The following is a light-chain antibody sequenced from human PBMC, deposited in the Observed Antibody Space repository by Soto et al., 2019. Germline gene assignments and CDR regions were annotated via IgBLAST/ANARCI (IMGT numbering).Light chain of an antibody. Sequence: IVMTQSPDSLAVSLGERATINCKSSQSVLYSSNNKNYLAWYQQKPGQPPKLLIYWASTRESGVPDRFSGSGSGTDFILTISSLQAEDVAVYYCQQYFRPWTFGQGTKVELK. CDR3: QQYFRPWT. J-gene: IGKJ1*01. CDR1: QSVLYSSNNKNY. CDR2: WAS. V-gene: IGKV4-1*01.